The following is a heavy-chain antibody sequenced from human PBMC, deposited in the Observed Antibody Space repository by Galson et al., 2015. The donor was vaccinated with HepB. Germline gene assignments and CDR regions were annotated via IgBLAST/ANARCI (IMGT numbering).Heavy chain of an antibody. CDR1: GYSFTNYG. J-gene: IGHJ4*02. Sequence: SVKVSCKASGYSFTNYGINWVRQAPGQGLEWMGWINTYNGNINYAQRVQDRVTLTTDTSARTVYMELRSLRSDDTAVYYCVRDLTIVGHYAGYWGQGTLVTVSS. D-gene: IGHD1-26*01. V-gene: IGHV1-18*01. CDR3: VRDLTIVGHYAGY. CDR2: INTYNGNI.